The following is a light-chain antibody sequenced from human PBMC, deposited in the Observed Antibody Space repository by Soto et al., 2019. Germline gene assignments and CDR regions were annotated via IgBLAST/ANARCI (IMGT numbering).Light chain of an antibody. V-gene: IGKV3-20*01. Sequence: EIVLTQSTGTLSLSPGERATLSCRASQSVSSRCLAWYQQKAGQAPRLLIYGASSRATGIPDRFSGSGSGTDFTLTISSLEPEDFAVYYCQQYGSSPPRTFGQGTKLEIK. CDR3: QQYGSSPPRT. J-gene: IGKJ2*01. CDR2: GAS. CDR1: QSVSSRC.